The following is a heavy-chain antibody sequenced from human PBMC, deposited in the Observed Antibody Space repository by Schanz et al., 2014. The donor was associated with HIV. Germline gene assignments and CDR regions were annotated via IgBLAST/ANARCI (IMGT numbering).Heavy chain of an antibody. Sequence: QVQLVESGGGVVQPGRSLRLSCAASGFTFSSYGMHWVRQAPGKGLEWVAVISYDGSEKYYADSVKGRFTISRDNSKNTLYLEMNSLRAEDTALYYCAKDQGYDFWSGYYNYYGMDVWGQGTTVTVSS. D-gene: IGHD3-3*01. V-gene: IGHV3-30*18. CDR3: AKDQGYDFWSGYYNYYGMDV. CDR1: GFTFSSYG. J-gene: IGHJ6*02. CDR2: ISYDGSEK.